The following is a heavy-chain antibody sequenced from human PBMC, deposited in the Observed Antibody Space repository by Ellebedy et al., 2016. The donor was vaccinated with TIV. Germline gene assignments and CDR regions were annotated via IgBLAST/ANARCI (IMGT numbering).Heavy chain of an antibody. V-gene: IGHV1-18*01. CDR3: AREAYYDILTGYYGYYGMDV. CDR1: GYNFTSYG. CDR2: ISAYNGNT. J-gene: IGHJ6*02. Sequence: ASVKVSCKASGYNFTSYGISWVRQAPGQGLEWMGWISAYNGNTNYAQKLQGRVTMTTDTSTSTAYMELRSLRSDDTAVYYCAREAYYDILTGYYGYYGMDVWGQGTTVTVSS. D-gene: IGHD3-9*01.